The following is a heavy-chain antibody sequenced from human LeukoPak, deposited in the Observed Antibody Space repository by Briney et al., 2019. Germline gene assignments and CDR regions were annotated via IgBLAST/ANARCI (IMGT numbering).Heavy chain of an antibody. V-gene: IGHV3-53*01. CDR2: LYTGGGT. CDR1: GFSVRTTY. D-gene: IGHD3-22*01. Sequence: RTGGSLRLSCAASGFSVRTTYMSWVRQTPGKGLERVSVLYTGGGTDHADSVKGRFTISRDNSKNTLALQMNSLRVEDTAIYYCTRSGYRHPYHFDSWGQGTLVTVSS. CDR3: TRSGYRHPYHFDS. J-gene: IGHJ4*02.